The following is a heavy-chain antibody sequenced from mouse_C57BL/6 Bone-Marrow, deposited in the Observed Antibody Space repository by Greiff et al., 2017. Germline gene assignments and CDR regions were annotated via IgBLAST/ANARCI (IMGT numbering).Heavy chain of an antibody. CDR3: ARKEGYRYYGSSYWYFDV. CDR2: IWTGGGT. Sequence: VQLQESGPGLVAPSQSLSITCTVSGFSLTSYAISWVRQPPGKGLEWLGVIWTGGGTNYNSALKSRLSISKDNSKSQVFLKMNSLQTDDTARYYCARKEGYRYYGSSYWYFDVWGTGTTVTVSS. V-gene: IGHV2-9-1*01. D-gene: IGHD1-1*01. J-gene: IGHJ1*03. CDR1: GFSLTSYA.